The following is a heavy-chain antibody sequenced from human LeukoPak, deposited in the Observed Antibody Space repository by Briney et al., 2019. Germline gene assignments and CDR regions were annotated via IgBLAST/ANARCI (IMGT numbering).Heavy chain of an antibody. CDR3: ARDHYYVPDY. D-gene: IGHD3-10*02. Sequence: GGSLRVSCAASGFSFSTSWMHWVRQAPGKGLVWVSRIHSDGIGTTYADSVKGRITISRDNSKNTLDLQMNNLRAEDTAVYYCARDHYYVPDYWGQGTLVTVSS. CDR2: IHSDGIGT. J-gene: IGHJ4*02. CDR1: GFSFSTSW. V-gene: IGHV3-74*03.